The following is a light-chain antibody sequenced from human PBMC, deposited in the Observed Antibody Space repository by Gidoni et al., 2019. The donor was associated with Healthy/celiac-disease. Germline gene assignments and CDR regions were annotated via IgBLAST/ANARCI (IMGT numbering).Light chain of an antibody. CDR1: QSVSSGF. CDR3: QQYDSSPWT. J-gene: IGKJ1*01. V-gene: IGKV3-20*01. Sequence: EIVLTQSPGTLSLSPGERATLSCRASQSVSSGFLAWYQQKPGQAPRLLIYGASSRATGIPDRFSGSGSGTDFTLTISRLEPEDFAVNYCQQYDSSPWTFGQGTKVEIK. CDR2: GAS.